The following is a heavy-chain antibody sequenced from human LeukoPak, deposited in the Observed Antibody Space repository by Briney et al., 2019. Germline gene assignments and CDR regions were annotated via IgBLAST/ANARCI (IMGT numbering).Heavy chain of an antibody. D-gene: IGHD3-16*01. J-gene: IGHJ4*02. CDR2: IHYSGTPT. CDR3: AAGGDDAKAGY. Sequence: GSLRLSCAASGFSFSSYAMGWMRQAPGKGLEWIGTIHYSGTPTFYNPSLESRVSLFSDTSRNDFSLRLRSVTAADTAVYYCAAGGDDAKAGYWGQGTLVTVSS. V-gene: IGHV4-39*02. CDR1: GFSFSSYA.